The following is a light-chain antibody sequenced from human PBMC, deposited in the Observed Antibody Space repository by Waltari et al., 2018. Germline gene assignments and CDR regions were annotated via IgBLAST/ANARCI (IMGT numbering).Light chain of an antibody. J-gene: IGLJ3*02. CDR3: CSYVGRNIWV. Sequence: QSALTQPASVSGSPGQSITISCTGTSSDVGFYNFVPWYQQHPDKAPKLLVYEVIERPSGVSNRCSGSKSGNTASLTISGLQAEDEADYYCCSYVGRNIWVFGGGTKVTVL. CDR1: SSDVGFYNF. CDR2: EVI. V-gene: IGLV2-23*02.